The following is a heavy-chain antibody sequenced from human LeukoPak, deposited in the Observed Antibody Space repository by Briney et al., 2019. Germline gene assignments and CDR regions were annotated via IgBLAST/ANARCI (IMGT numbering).Heavy chain of an antibody. Sequence: GGSLRLSCAASGFTFSSYWMGWVRQAPGKGLEWVANIKQDGTEKHYVDSVKGRFTISRDNAKNSLYLQMNSLRAEDTAVYYCAKKPMGADYYFDYWGQGTLVTVSS. D-gene: IGHD1-26*01. CDR2: IKQDGTEK. CDR1: GFTFSSYW. V-gene: IGHV3-7*03. CDR3: AKKPMGADYYFDY. J-gene: IGHJ4*02.